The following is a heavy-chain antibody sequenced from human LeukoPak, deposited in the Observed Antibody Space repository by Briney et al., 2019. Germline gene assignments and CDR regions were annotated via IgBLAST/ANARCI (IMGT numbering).Heavy chain of an antibody. CDR2: IYYTGST. J-gene: IGHJ4*02. CDR1: GGSISSSNYF. CDR3: AKVGDYGSGSYYNEGFDY. Sequence: PSETLSLTCTVSGGSISSSNYFWGWIRQPPGKGLEWIGSIYYTGSTYYNPSLKSRVTIFVDTSKNQFSLKLSSVTAADTAVYYCAKVGDYGSGSYYNEGFDYWGQGTLVTVSS. V-gene: IGHV4-39*01. D-gene: IGHD3-10*01.